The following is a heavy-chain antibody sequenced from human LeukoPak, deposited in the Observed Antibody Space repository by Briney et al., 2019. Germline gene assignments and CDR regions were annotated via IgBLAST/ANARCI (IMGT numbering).Heavy chain of an antibody. Sequence: GGSLRLSCAASGFTFSSYWMSWVRQAPGKGLEWVANIKQDGSEKYYVDSVKGRFTISRDNAKSSLYLQMNSLRAEDTAVYYCARVMGYSYYDCWGQGTLVTVSS. CDR3: ARVMGYSYYDC. CDR2: IKQDGSEK. D-gene: IGHD5-18*01. CDR1: GFTFSSYW. J-gene: IGHJ4*02. V-gene: IGHV3-7*01.